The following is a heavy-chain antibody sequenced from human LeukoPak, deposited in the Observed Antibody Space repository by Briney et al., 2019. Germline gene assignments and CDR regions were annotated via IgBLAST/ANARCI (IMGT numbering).Heavy chain of an antibody. J-gene: IGHJ4*02. D-gene: IGHD6-19*01. V-gene: IGHV3-74*01. CDR2: INSDGSST. CDR1: GFTFSSYW. CDR3: AREFVGAVAGFDY. Sequence: GGSLRLSCAASGFTFSSYWMHWVRQAPGKGLVWVSRINSDGSSTSYADSVKGRFTISRDNAKNTLYLQMNSLRAEDTAVYYCAREFVGAVAGFDYWGQGTLVTVSS.